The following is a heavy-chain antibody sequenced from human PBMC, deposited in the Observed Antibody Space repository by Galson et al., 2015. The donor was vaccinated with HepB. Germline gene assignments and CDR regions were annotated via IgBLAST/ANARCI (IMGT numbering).Heavy chain of an antibody. CDR1: GFTFSSYA. CDR3: ASAPTYSSGSTAGDY. J-gene: IGHJ4*02. Sequence: SLRLSCAASGFTFSSYAMHWVRQAPGKGLEWVAVISYDGSNKYYADSVKGRFTISRDNSKNTLYLQMNSLRAEDTAVYYCASAPTYSSGSTAGDYWGQGTLVTVSS. D-gene: IGHD6-19*01. V-gene: IGHV3-30-3*01. CDR2: ISYDGSNK.